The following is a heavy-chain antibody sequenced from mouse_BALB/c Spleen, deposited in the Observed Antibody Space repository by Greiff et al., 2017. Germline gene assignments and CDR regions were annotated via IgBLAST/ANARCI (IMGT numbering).Heavy chain of an antibody. V-gene: IGHV2-9*02. CDR1: GFSLTSYG. D-gene: IGHD3-3*01. J-gene: IGHJ3*01. CDR3: ARAKGPVAY. CDR2: IWAGGST. Sequence: QVQLKESGPGLVAPSQSLSITCTVSGFSLTSYGVHWVRQPPGKGLEWLGVIWAGGSTNYNSALMSRLSISKDNSKSQVFLKMNRLQTDDTAMYYCARAKGPVAYWGQGTLVTVSA.